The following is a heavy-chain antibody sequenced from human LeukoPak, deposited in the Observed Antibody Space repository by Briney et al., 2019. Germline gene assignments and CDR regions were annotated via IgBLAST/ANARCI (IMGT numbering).Heavy chain of an antibody. CDR1: GGSFSGYY. V-gene: IGHV4-34*01. D-gene: IGHD2-2*01. Sequence: SETLSLTCAVYGGSFSGYYWSWIRQPPGKGLEWIGEINHSGSTNYNPSLKSRVTISADTSKNQFSLKLSSVTAADTAVYYCARVVVPAAQNWFDPCGQRTLVTVSS. J-gene: IGHJ5*02. CDR3: ARVVVPAAQNWFDP. CDR2: INHSGST.